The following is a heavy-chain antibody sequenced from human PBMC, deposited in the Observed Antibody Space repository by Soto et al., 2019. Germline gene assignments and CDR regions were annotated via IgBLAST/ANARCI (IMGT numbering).Heavy chain of an antibody. CDR1: GFTFSSYA. CDR3: ARETQTHGGNDY. CDR2: ISSNGGST. Sequence: EVQLVESGGGLVQPGGSLRLSCAASGFTFSSYAMHWVRQAPGKGLEYVSAISSNGGSTYYANSVKGRFTISRDNSKNTLYLQMGSLRAEDMAVYYCARETQTHGGNDYWGQGTLVTVSS. J-gene: IGHJ4*02. D-gene: IGHD4-17*01. V-gene: IGHV3-64*01.